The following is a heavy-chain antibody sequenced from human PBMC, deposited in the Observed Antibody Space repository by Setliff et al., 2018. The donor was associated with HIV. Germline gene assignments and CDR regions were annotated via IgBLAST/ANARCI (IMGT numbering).Heavy chain of an antibody. V-gene: IGHV1-18*01. CDR3: ARGDTPMVIWGDYFDY. CDR1: GYTFTKYG. J-gene: IGHJ4*02. D-gene: IGHD5-18*01. Sequence: ASVKVSCKASGYTFTKYGLSWVRQAPGQGLEWMGWINTHNGNTNSAQKFQGRVTITADESTSTAYMELSSLRSEDTAVYYCARGDTPMVIWGDYFDYWGQGPRSPSP. CDR2: INTHNGNT.